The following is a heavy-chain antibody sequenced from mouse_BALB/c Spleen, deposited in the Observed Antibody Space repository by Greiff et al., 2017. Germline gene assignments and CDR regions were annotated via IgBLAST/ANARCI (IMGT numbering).Heavy chain of an antibody. D-gene: IGHD4-1*02. CDR1: GFSLTSYG. CDR3: AKNPTETEAMDY. CDR2: IWRGGST. Sequence: VQLQQSGPSLVQPSQSLSITCTVSGFSLTSYGVHWVRQSPGKGLEWLGVIWRGGSTDYNAAFMSRLSITKDNSKSQVFFKMNSLQADDTAIYYCAKNPTETEAMDYWGQGTSVTVSS. J-gene: IGHJ4*01. V-gene: IGHV2-5-1*01.